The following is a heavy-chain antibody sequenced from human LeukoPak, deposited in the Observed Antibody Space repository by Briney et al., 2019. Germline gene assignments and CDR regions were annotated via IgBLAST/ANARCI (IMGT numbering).Heavy chain of an antibody. CDR2: ISYSGST. Sequence: KASQTLSLTCTVSGGSISSDGFYWSWVRQHPGKGLEWIGYISYSGSTYYNPSLKSRVSVSLDTSKSQFSLKLTSVTAADTAVYFCARGPSYCDFWGQGILVTVSS. CDR3: ARGPSYCDF. J-gene: IGHJ4*02. V-gene: IGHV4-31*03. CDR1: GGSISSDGFY.